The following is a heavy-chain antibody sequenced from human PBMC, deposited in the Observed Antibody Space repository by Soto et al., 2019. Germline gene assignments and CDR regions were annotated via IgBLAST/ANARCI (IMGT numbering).Heavy chain of an antibody. CDR3: ASIAH. Sequence: PGWSLRLSCVVSGMSFIKFWMTWVRQAPGKGLEWVANIKQDGSERLYVDSVKGRFTISRDNARNSLYLQMDSLRVGDTAVYYCASIAHWGQGTLVTVSS. CDR2: IKQDGSER. CDR1: GMSFIKFW. V-gene: IGHV3-7*01. J-gene: IGHJ5*02.